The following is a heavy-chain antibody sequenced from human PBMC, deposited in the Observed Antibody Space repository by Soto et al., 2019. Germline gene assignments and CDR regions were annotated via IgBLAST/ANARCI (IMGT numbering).Heavy chain of an antibody. CDR2: INPNSGGT. CDR3: ARVKIQLWDYYYYGMDV. CDR1: GYTFTGYY. D-gene: IGHD5-18*01. Sequence: ASVKVSCKASGYTFTGYYMHWVRQAPGQGLEWMGWINPNSGGTNYAQKFQGRVTMTRDTSISTAYMELSRLRSDDTAVYCCARVKIQLWDYYYYGMDVWGQGTTVTVSS. V-gene: IGHV1-2*02. J-gene: IGHJ6*02.